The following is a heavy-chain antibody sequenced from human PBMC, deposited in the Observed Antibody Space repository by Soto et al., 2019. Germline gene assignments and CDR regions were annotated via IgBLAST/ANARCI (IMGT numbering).Heavy chain of an antibody. D-gene: IGHD3-22*01. CDR1: GGSFSGYY. CDR2: INHSGST. V-gene: IGHV4-34*01. CDR3: ARVRILNYYDSSGPFDY. Sequence: LSLTCAVYGGSFSGYYWSWIRQPPGKGLEWIGEINHSGSTNYNPSLKSRVTISVDTSKNQFSLKLSSVTAADTAVYYCARVRILNYYDSSGPFDYWGQGTLVT. J-gene: IGHJ4*02.